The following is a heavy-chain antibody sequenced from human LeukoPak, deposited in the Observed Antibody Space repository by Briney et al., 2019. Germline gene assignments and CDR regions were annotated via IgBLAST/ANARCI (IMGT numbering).Heavy chain of an antibody. CDR1: GYTFTAYY. D-gene: IGHD5-24*01. Sequence: ASVKVSCKASGYTFTAYYMHWVRQAPGHGLEWMGWINPDSGGTSSPQKFQGRVTMTRDTSVSTAYMELRRLTSDDTAVYYCARDLGDGYNSYAFDVWGQGTMVTVSS. V-gene: IGHV1-2*02. CDR2: INPDSGGT. J-gene: IGHJ3*01. CDR3: ARDLGDGYNSYAFDV.